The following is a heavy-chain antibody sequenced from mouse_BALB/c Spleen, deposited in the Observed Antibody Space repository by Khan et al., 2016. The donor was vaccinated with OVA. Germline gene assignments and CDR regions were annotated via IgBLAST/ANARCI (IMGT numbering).Heavy chain of an antibody. CDR3: TSSGYGSVAN. J-gene: IGHJ3*01. CDR2: INPSSGGT. Sequence: SGAALVKPGASVRLSCNASPYTFTSYYLYCVKLRPAQGLEWIGDINPSSGGTNFTEKFKSKATLTVDKSSSTAYKQLNRLTSNDSAVYYGTSSGYGSVANWGQGTLVTVSA. V-gene: IGHV1S81*02. D-gene: IGHD2-2*01. CDR1: PYTFTSYY.